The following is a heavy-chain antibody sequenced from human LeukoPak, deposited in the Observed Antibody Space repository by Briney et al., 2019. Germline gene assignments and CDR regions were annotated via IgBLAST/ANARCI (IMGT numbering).Heavy chain of an antibody. CDR3: ARDRDSSGLN. J-gene: IGHJ1*01. CDR2: ISYDGSNK. Sequence: GSLRLSCAASGFTFSSYAVHWVRQAPGKGLEWVAVISYDGSNKYYADSVKGRFTISRDNSKNTLYLQMNSLRAEDTAVYYCARDRDSSGLNWGQGTLVTVSS. V-gene: IGHV3-30*04. D-gene: IGHD6-19*01. CDR1: GFTFSSYA.